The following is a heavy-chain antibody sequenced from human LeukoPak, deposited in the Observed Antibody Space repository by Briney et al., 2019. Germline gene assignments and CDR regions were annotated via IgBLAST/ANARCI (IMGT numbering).Heavy chain of an antibody. J-gene: IGHJ4*02. D-gene: IGHD2-2*01. CDR3: AKDISRNFVVVPAADY. V-gene: IGHV3-43*02. Sequence: GGSLRLSCAASGFTFDDYAMHWARQPPGKSLEWVSLISGDGGSTYYADSVKGRFTVSRDNSKNSLYLQMNSLRTEDTALYYCAKDISRNFVVVPAADYWGQGTLVTVSS. CDR1: GFTFDDYA. CDR2: ISGDGGST.